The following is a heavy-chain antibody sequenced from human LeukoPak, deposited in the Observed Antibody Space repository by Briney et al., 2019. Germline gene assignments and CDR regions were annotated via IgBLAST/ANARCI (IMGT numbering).Heavy chain of an antibody. Sequence: GGSLRLSCAASGFTFSSYAMSWVRQAPGKGLEWVSSISSSSSYIYYADSVKGRFTISRDNAKNSLYLQMNSLRAEDTAVYYCARDIAAAGCDYWGQGTLVTVSS. CDR3: ARDIAAAGCDY. CDR1: GFTFSSYA. CDR2: ISSSSSYI. J-gene: IGHJ4*02. D-gene: IGHD6-13*01. V-gene: IGHV3-21*01.